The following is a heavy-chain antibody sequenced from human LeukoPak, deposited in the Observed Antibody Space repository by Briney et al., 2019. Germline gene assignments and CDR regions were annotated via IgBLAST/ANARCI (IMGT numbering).Heavy chain of an antibody. D-gene: IGHD5-24*01. Sequence: GASVKVSCKASGYTFTGYYMHWVRQAPGQGLEWMGWINPNSGGTNYAQKFQGRVTMTRDTSISTAYMELSRLRSDDTAVYYCASRDGYNWEDAFDIWGQGTMVTVSS. CDR2: INPNSGGT. CDR1: GYTFTGYY. CDR3: ASRDGYNWEDAFDI. V-gene: IGHV1-2*02. J-gene: IGHJ3*02.